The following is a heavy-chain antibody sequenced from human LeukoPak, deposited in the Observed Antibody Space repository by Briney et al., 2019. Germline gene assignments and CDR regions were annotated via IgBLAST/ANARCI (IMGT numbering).Heavy chain of an antibody. Sequence: ASVKVSCKASGYTFTSYDINWVRQAPGQGLEWMGWISAYTGNTNYAQKLQGRVTMTTDTSTSTAYMELRSLRSDDTAVYYCARVPLGYCSGGSCYSDAFDIWGQGTMVTVSS. CDR2: ISAYTGNT. CDR3: ARVPLGYCSGGSCYSDAFDI. V-gene: IGHV1-18*01. J-gene: IGHJ3*02. CDR1: GYTFTSYD. D-gene: IGHD2-15*01.